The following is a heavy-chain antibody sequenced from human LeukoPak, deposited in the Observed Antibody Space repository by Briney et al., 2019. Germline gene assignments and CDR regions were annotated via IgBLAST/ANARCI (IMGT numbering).Heavy chain of an antibody. J-gene: IGHJ4*02. Sequence: GGSLRLSCVGSGFTFSNYAMTWVRQGPGKGLEWVARIRNKANRYTTEYAASVKGRFTISRDDSENSLYLQMDSLKTEDTAVYYCARSPLGIAPFDYWGQGTLVTASS. CDR3: ARSPLGIAPFDY. D-gene: IGHD7-27*01. CDR2: IRNKANRYTT. CDR1: GFTFSNYA. V-gene: IGHV3-72*01.